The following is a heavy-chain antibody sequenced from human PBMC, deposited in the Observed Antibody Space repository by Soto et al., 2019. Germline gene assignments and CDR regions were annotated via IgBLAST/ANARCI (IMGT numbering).Heavy chain of an antibody. D-gene: IGHD3-3*01. CDR2: ISAYDGKT. CDR3: ARDPHEYWTSYWFDP. CDR1: GSNFNIYG. V-gene: IGHV1-18*01. Sequence: ASVKVSCKASGSNFNIYGINWVRQAPGQGLELMGWISAYDGKTTYAEKFQGRVTMTTDASTSTAYMELRSLRSDDTAVYYCARDPHEYWTSYWFDPWGQGTLGTVSS. J-gene: IGHJ5*02.